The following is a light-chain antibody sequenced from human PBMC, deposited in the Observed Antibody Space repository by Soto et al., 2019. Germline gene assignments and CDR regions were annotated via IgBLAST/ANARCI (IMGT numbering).Light chain of an antibody. CDR1: SSDVGDYNY. V-gene: IGLV2-14*01. CDR3: SSYTSSSTYV. J-gene: IGLJ1*01. CDR2: EVN. Sequence: SVLAQPASVSGSPGQSITISCTGASSDVGDYNYVSWYQHHPGKAPKLLIYEVNNRPSGVSDRFSGSKSGNVASLTISWLQAEDEADYYCSSYTSSSTYVFGTGTKVPS.